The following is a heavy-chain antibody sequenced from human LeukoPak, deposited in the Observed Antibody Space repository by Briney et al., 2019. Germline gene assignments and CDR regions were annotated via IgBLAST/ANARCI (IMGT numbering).Heavy chain of an antibody. D-gene: IGHD3-9*01. J-gene: IGHJ3*02. CDR2: IYYSGST. CDR1: GGSISSYY. V-gene: IGHV4-59*01. CDR3: ARAELRYFDWAHDAFDI. Sequence: SETLSLTCTVSGGSISSYYWSWIRQPPGKGLEWIGYIYYSGSTNYNPSLKSRVTISVDTSKNQFSLKLSPVTAADTAVYYCARAELRYFDWAHDAFDIWGQGTMVTVSS.